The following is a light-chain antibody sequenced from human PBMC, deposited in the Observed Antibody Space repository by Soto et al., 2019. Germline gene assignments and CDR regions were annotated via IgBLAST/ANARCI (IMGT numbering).Light chain of an antibody. CDR3: QQYNTWPWT. CDR2: YTS. CDR1: ESVSSN. V-gene: IGKV3-15*01. Sequence: EIEMTQSPATLSVSPGERATLSCRASESVSSNLAWYQQKPGQVPRLLLYYTSTRDTGIPARFSGSGSGAEFTLSISSLQSEDGAVYYCQQYNTWPWTFGQGTKVEIK. J-gene: IGKJ1*01.